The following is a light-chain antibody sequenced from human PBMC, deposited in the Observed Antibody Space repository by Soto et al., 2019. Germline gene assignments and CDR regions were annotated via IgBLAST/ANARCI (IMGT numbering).Light chain of an antibody. CDR3: GTWDSSLSAYV. Sequence: QSVLTQPPSVSAAPGQKVTISCSGSSSNIGNNYVSWYQQLPGTAPKLLIYDNNKRPSGIPDRFSGSKSGTSATLGITGLQTGDEADCYCGTWDSSLSAYVFGTGTKV. CDR1: SSNIGNNY. V-gene: IGLV1-51*01. CDR2: DNN. J-gene: IGLJ1*01.